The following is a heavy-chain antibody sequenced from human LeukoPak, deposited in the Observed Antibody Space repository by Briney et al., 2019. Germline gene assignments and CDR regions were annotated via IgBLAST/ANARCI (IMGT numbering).Heavy chain of an antibody. CDR2: ISSSSSYI. J-gene: IGHJ4*02. CDR1: GFTFSSYS. V-gene: IGHV3-21*01. CDR3: ARQRGYSYGFGY. Sequence: GGSLRLSCAASGFTFSSYSMNWVRQAPGKGLEWVSSISSSSSYIYYADSVKGRFTISRDNAKNSLYLQMNSLRAEDTAVYYCARQRGYSYGFGYWGQGTQVTVSS. D-gene: IGHD5-18*01.